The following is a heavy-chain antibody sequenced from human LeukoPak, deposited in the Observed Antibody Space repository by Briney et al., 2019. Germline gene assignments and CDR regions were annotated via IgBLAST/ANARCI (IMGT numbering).Heavy chain of an antibody. V-gene: IGHV1-2*02. CDR1: GYTFTGYY. D-gene: IGHD3-10*01. CDR3: ARGAGYYGSGSYSLDGAFDI. CDR2: INPNSGGT. J-gene: IGHJ3*02. Sequence: ASVKVSCKASGYTFTGYYMHWVRQAPGQGLEWMGWINPNSGGTNYAQKFQGRVTMTRDTSISTAYMELSRLRSDDTAVYYCARGAGYYGSGSYSLDGAFDIWGQGTMVTVSS.